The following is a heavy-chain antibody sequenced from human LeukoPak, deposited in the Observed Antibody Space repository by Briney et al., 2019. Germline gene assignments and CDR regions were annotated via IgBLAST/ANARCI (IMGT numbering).Heavy chain of an antibody. CDR2: ISWNSGSI. CDR1: GYTFDDYA. Sequence: GGSLRISCAASGYTFDDYAMHWVRQAPGKGPHWVSGISWNSGSIGYADSVKGRFTISRDNAKNSLYLQMNSLRAEDTALYYCAKVYGGYSYGLDYWGQGTLVTVSS. CDR3: AKVYGGYSYGLDY. V-gene: IGHV3-9*01. D-gene: IGHD5-18*01. J-gene: IGHJ4*02.